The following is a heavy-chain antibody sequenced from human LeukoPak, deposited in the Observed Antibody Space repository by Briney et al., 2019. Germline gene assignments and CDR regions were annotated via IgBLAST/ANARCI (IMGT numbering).Heavy chain of an antibody. CDR1: GGSFSGYY. J-gene: IGHJ4*02. CDR3: ARLTSAVTTFVY. CDR2: IKPDGSEK. Sequence: ETLSLTCAVYGGSFSGYYWSWVRQAPGKGLEWVANIKPDGSEKHYVDSVKGRFTISRDNAENSLYLQMNSLRAEDTAVYYCARLTSAVTTFVYWGQGTLVTVSS. D-gene: IGHD1-1*01. V-gene: IGHV3-7*01.